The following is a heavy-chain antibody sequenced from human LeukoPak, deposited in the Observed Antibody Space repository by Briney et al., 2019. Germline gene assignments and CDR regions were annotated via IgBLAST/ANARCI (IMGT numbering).Heavy chain of an antibody. J-gene: IGHJ6*03. CDR2: ISSSGSTI. CDR1: GFTFSDYY. V-gene: IGHV3-11*04. CDR3: ARERPDYYYYMDV. D-gene: IGHD1-14*01. Sequence: SGGSLRLSCAASGFTFSDYYMSWIRQAPGKGLEWVSYISSSGSTIYYADSVKGRFTISRDNAKNSLYLQMNSLRGEDTAVYYCARERPDYYYYMDVWGKGTTVTVSS.